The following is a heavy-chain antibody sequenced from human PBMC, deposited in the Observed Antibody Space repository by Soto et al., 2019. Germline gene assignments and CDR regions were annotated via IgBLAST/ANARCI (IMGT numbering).Heavy chain of an antibody. V-gene: IGHV1-2*02. CDR2: INPNSGGT. CDR1: GYTLTGYY. D-gene: IGHD3-3*01. J-gene: IGHJ6*02. CDR3: ARENTIFGVVIKSGMDA. Sequence: ASVKVSCKASGYTLTGYYMHWVRQAPGQGLEWMGWINPNSGGTNYAQKFQGRVTMTRDTSISTAYMELSRLRSDDTAVYYCARENTIFGVVIKSGMDAWGQGTTVTVSS.